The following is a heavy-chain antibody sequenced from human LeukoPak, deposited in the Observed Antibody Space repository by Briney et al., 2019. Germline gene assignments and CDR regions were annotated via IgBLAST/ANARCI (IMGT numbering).Heavy chain of an antibody. V-gene: IGHV3-13*01. Sequence: GGSLRLSCAASGFTFSSYDMHWVRQATGKGLEWVSAIGTAGDTYYPGSVKGRFTISRENAKNSLYLQMNSLRAGDTAVYYCARVRRFGEFDYWGQGTLVTVSS. D-gene: IGHD3-10*01. CDR1: GFTFSSYD. J-gene: IGHJ4*02. CDR2: IGTAGDT. CDR3: ARVRRFGEFDY.